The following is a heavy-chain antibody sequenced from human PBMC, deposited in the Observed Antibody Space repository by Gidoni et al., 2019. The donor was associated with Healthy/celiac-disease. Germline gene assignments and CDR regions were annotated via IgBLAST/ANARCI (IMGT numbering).Heavy chain of an antibody. CDR1: GFTFSSYA. CDR3: AKISSSWYNWFDP. J-gene: IGHJ5*02. CDR2: ISGSGGST. V-gene: IGHV3-23*01. Sequence: EVQLLESGGGLVQPGGSMRRSCAASGFTFSSYAMSWVRQAPGKGLEWVSAISGSGGSTYYADSVKGRFTISRDNSKNTLYLQMNSLRAEDTAVYYCAKISSSWYNWFDPWGQGTLVTVSS. D-gene: IGHD6-13*01.